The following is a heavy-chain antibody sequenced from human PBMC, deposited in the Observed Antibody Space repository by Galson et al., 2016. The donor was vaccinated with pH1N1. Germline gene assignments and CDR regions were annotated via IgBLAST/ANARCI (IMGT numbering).Heavy chain of an antibody. J-gene: IGHJ4*02. CDR1: GYSFTNYW. Sequence: QSGAEVKKPGESLKISCKGSGYSFTNYWIGWVRQMSGKGLEWMGIIYPGDSDTRYSPSFHGQVTISAEKSSGPAYLQWRSLRATDTALYYCARPTGHGDSLSGFDTWGQGTLVTVSS. CDR3: ARPTGHGDSLSGFDT. CDR2: IYPGDSDT. V-gene: IGHV5-51*01. D-gene: IGHD4-17*01.